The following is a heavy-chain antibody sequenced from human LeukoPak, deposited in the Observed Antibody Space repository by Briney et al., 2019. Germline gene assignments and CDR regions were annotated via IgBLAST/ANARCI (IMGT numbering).Heavy chain of an antibody. V-gene: IGHV3-21*01. D-gene: IGHD1-26*01. J-gene: IGHJ6*02. Sequence: GGSLRLSCAASGFTFSSYSMNWVRQAPGKGLEWVSSISSSSSYIYYADSAKGRFTISRDNAKNSLYLQMNSLRGEDTAVYYCARDWRELLGLGYYYGMDVWGQGTTVTVSS. CDR3: ARDWRELLGLGYYYGMDV. CDR2: ISSSSSYI. CDR1: GFTFSSYS.